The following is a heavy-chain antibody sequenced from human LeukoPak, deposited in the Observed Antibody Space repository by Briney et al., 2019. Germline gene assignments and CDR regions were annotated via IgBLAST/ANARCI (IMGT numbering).Heavy chain of an antibody. CDR2: IYYSGST. CDR3: ASEQASSGWLDY. D-gene: IGHD6-19*01. V-gene: IGHV4-39*07. Sequence: SETLSLTCTVSGGSISSSSYYWGWIRQPPGKGLEWIGSIYYSGSTYYNPSLKSRVTISVDTSKNQFSLKLSSVTAADTAVYYCASEQASSGWLDYWGQGTLVTVSS. J-gene: IGHJ4*02. CDR1: GGSISSSSYY.